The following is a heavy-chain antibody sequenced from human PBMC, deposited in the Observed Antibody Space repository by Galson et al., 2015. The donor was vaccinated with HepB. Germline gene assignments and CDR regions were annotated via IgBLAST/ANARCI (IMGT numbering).Heavy chain of an antibody. CDR1: GLTFNTYA. CDR3: AKGVDAFDI. CDR2: ISSSGGST. Sequence: SLRLSCAASGLTFNTYAMSWVRQAPGKGPEWVSAISSSGGSTYYIDSVKGRFTISRDNSKNTLYLQMNSLRAEDTAVYYCAKGVDAFDIWGQGTMVTVSS. J-gene: IGHJ3*02. V-gene: IGHV3-23*01.